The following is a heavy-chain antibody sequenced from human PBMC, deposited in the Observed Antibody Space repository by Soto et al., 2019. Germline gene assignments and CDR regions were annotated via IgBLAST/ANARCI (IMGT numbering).Heavy chain of an antibody. CDR3: AREMTTRGMAV. D-gene: IGHD1-1*01. V-gene: IGHV1-8*01. Sequence: QVQLVQSGAEVKKPGASVKVSCKASGYTFTSYDINWVRQATGQGLEWMGWINPNSGNTGYAQKFQGRXTXDRXTSVTTAYMELSRLRSEDTAVYYCAREMTTRGMAVWGQGTTVTVSS. CDR2: INPNSGNT. J-gene: IGHJ6*02. CDR1: GYTFTSYD.